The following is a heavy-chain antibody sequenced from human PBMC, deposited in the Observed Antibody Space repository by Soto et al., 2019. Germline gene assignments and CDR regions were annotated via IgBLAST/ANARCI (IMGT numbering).Heavy chain of an antibody. D-gene: IGHD2-15*01. J-gene: IGHJ6*02. CDR3: ARDVEDIVVVVAATFYYYGMDV. Sequence: GGSLRLSCAASGFTFSDYYMSWIRQAPGKGLEWVSYISSSGSTIYYADSVKGRFTISRDNAKNSLYLQMNSLRAEDTAVYYCARDVEDIVVVVAATFYYYGMDVWRQGTTVTVSS. CDR2: ISSSGSTI. V-gene: IGHV3-11*01. CDR1: GFTFSDYY.